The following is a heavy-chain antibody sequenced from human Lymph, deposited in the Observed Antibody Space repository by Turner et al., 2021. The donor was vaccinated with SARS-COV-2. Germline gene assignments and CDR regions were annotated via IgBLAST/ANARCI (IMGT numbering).Heavy chain of an antibody. V-gene: IGHV1-24*01. D-gene: IGHD6-19*01. Sequence: QVQLVQSGAEVRKPVASVKVSCKVSGYTLTELSMHWVRQAPGKGLEWMGGFDPEDGDTTYAQKFQGRVTMTENTSTDTPYMELSSLRSEDTAVYYCAIGSSKPQWLDLFWYWGQGTLVTVSS. CDR3: AIGSSKPQWLDLFWY. CDR1: GYTLTELS. J-gene: IGHJ4*02. CDR2: FDPEDGDT.